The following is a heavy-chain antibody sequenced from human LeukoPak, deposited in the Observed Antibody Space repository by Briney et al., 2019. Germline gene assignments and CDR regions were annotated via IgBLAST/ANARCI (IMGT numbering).Heavy chain of an antibody. CDR3: ARDFGIVGAGRHPSDYYYGMDV. CDR1: GFTFSSYS. V-gene: IGHV3-21*01. Sequence: SGGSLRLSCAASGFTFSSYSMNWVRQAPGKGLEWVSSISSSSSYIYYADSVKGRFTISRDNAKNSLYLQMNSLRAEDTAVYYCARDFGIVGAGRHPSDYYYGMDVWGQGTTVTVSS. D-gene: IGHD1-26*01. CDR2: ISSSSSYI. J-gene: IGHJ6*02.